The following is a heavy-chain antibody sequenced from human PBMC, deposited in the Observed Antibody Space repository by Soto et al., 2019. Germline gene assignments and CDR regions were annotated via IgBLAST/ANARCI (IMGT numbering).Heavy chain of an antibody. CDR3: ARDLGSGWYSSYYYYGMDV. CDR2: ISYDGSNK. Sequence: GGSLRLSCAASGFTFSSYAMHWVRQAPGKGLEWVAVISYDGSNKYYADSVKGRFTISRDNSKNTLYLQMNSLRAEDTAVYYCARDLGSGWYSSYYYYGMDVWGQGTTVTVS. J-gene: IGHJ6*02. CDR1: GFTFSSYA. D-gene: IGHD6-19*01. V-gene: IGHV3-30-3*01.